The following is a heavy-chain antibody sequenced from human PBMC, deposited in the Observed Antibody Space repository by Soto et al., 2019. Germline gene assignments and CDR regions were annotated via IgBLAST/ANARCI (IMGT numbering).Heavy chain of an antibody. CDR1: GFTFRNFW. V-gene: IGHV3-7*05. CDR3: VTGGGNFVS. D-gene: IGHD3-9*01. Sequence: EMQLVESGGGLVQPGESLSLSCAASGFTFRNFWMSWVRQAPGKGLEGVANIKQDGSEKNYVDSVKGRFTISRDNAKNSLFLQMNSLRADDTAVYYCVTGGGNFVSWGQGSLVTVSS. CDR2: IKQDGSEK. J-gene: IGHJ4*02.